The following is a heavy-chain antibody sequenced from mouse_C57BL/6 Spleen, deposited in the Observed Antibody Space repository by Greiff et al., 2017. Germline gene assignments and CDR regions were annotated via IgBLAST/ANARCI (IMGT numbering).Heavy chain of an antibody. J-gene: IGHJ4*01. Sequence: EVKLVESGGGLVQPGGSLKLSCAASGFTFSDYYMYWVRQTPEQRLEWVAYISNGGGSTYYPDTVKGRFTISRDNASSTLYLQMCRLKSEETAMYYCARHRRDGAMEYWGQGTSVTVSS. D-gene: IGHD2-3*01. CDR2: ISNGGGST. V-gene: IGHV5-12*01. CDR1: GFTFSDYY. CDR3: ARHRRDGAMEY.